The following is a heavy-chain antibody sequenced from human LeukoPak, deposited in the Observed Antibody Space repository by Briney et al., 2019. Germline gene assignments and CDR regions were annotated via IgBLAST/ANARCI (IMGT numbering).Heavy chain of an antibody. CDR2: IIPILGIA. V-gene: IGHV1-69*04. CDR3: ARDEHQRDIVVVVAATVTYYYGMDV. Sequence: GASVKVSCKASGYTFTSYAMNWVRQAPGQGLEWMGRIIPILGIANYAQKFQGRVTITADKSTSTAYMELSSLRSEDTAVYYCARDEHQRDIVVVVAATVTYYYGMDVWGQGTTVTVSS. CDR1: GYTFTSYA. J-gene: IGHJ6*02. D-gene: IGHD2-15*01.